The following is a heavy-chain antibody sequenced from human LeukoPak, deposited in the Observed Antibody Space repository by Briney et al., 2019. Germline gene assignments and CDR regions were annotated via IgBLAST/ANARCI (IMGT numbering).Heavy chain of an antibody. V-gene: IGHV3-21*04. D-gene: IGHD2-2*01. CDR2: ISSSSSYI. Sequence: GGSLRLSCAASGFTFSSYSMNWVRQAPGKGLEWVSSISSSSSYIYYADSVKGRFTISRDNTKNTLYLQMNSLRAEDTAVYYCAKDRHAPGRYCSSTSCFPFDSWGQGTLVTVSS. CDR1: GFTFSSYS. J-gene: IGHJ5*01. CDR3: AKDRHAPGRYCSSTSCFPFDS.